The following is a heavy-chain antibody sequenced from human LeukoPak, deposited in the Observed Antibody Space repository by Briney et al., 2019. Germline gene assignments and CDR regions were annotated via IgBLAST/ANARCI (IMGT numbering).Heavy chain of an antibody. Sequence: GESLTLSCAPSGLTFSSYAMQWVRLAPGRGLEWVAVISYEGSNIYYAETVQGRFTISRDNSKSTLYLQMNSLRAEDTAVYYCARGSYEGGDYFDDWGQGTLVTVSS. CDR3: ARGSYEGGDYFDD. CDR1: GLTFSSYA. V-gene: IGHV3-30*04. CDR2: ISYEGSNI. D-gene: IGHD3-22*01. J-gene: IGHJ4*02.